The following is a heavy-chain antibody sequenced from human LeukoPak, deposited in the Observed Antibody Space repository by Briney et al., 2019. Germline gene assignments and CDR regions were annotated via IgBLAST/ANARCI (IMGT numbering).Heavy chain of an antibody. J-gene: IGHJ4*02. V-gene: IGHV3-23*01. CDR3: AKGSGNGYGSGPFDY. D-gene: IGHD3-10*01. CDR2: ISTDAGET. CDR1: GCTFSNSG. Sequence: GGSLRISCAASGCTFSNSGMSWVRQAPGKGLEWVSAISTDAGETHYADSVKGRFTISRDNSKNTVSLQMSSLRAEDTALYYCAKGSGNGYGSGPFDYWGQGTLVTVSS.